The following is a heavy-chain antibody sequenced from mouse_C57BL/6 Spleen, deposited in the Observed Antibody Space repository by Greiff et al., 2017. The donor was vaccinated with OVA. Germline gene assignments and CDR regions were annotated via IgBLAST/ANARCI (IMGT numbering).Heavy chain of an antibody. J-gene: IGHJ1*03. V-gene: IGHV1-54*01. CDR2: INPGSGGT. Sequence: LVEPGAELVRPGTSVKVSCKASGYAFTNYLIEWVKQRPGQGLEWIGVINPGSGGTNYNEKFKGKATLTVDKSSSTAYMQLSSLSSEDSAVYCGARSGYGCSYWYFDVWGTGTTVTVSS. CDR1: GYAFTNYL. D-gene: IGHD1-1*01. CDR3: ARSGYGCSYWYFDV.